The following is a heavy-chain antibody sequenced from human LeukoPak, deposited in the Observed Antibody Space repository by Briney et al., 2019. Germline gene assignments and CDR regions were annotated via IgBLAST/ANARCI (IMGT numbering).Heavy chain of an antibody. V-gene: IGHV3-30*04. CDR2: ISYDGSNK. CDR1: GFTFSSYA. CDR3: ATLPPPDIYGGNPYFDY. D-gene: IGHD4-23*01. J-gene: IGHJ4*02. Sequence: QSGGSLRLSCAASGFTFSSYAMHWVRQAPGKGLEWVAVISYDGSNKYYADSVKGRFTISRDNSKNTLYLQMNSLRAEDTAVYYCATLPPPDIYGGNPYFDYWGQGTLVTVSS.